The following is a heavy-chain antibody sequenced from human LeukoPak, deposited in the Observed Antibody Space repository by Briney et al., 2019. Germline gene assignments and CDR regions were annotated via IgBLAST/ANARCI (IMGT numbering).Heavy chain of an antibody. Sequence: GGSLRLSCAASGFTVSSNYMSWVRQAPGKGLEWVSVIYSGGSTYYADSVKGRFTISRDNSKITLYLQMNSLRAEDTAVYYCAREPSFGVVIMGGQGTLVTVSS. CDR3: AREPSFGVVIM. V-gene: IGHV3-66*02. D-gene: IGHD3-3*01. CDR2: IYSGGST. CDR1: GFTVSSNY. J-gene: IGHJ4*02.